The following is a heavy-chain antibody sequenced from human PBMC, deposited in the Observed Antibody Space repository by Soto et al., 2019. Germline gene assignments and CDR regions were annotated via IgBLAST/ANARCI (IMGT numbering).Heavy chain of an antibody. J-gene: IGHJ4*02. D-gene: IGHD1-26*01. V-gene: IGHV4-61*01. CDR3: ARVIGSYYHVYYFDY. CDR2: IYYSGNT. CDR1: GGSVSSANYY. Sequence: PSETLSLTCTVSGGSVSSANYYWGWIRQPPGKGLEWIGSIYYSGNTNYNPSLNSRVTISVDTSKNQFSLRLSSVTAADTAVYYCARVIGSYYHVYYFDYWGQGTLVTVS.